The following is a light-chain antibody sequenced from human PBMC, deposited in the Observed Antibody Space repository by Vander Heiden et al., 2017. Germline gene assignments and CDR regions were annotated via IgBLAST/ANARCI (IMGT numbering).Light chain of an antibody. V-gene: IGKV4-1*01. CDR1: QSVLYSAKNKNY. Sequence: DILLSHSPDSLAVSLGESATINCKSTQSVLYSAKNKNYLAWYQQKPGQPPKLHIYWASTRESGVPERFSGSGSGTDFTLTISSLQAEDVAVYYCQQYYSTPFTFGPGTKVDIK. CDR3: QQYYSTPFT. CDR2: WAS. J-gene: IGKJ3*01.